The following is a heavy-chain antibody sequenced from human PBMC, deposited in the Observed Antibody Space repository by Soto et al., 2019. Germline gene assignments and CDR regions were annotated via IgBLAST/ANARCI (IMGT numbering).Heavy chain of an antibody. CDR3: ARGTDTWFFAL. Sequence: QVQLQESGPGLVKPSQTLSLTCTVSDDSISSGGYYWSWIRQHPGKGLEWIGYIDGTGNMYYKSSLKSRLTFSVDTSKNHFSLKLTSVTAADTAVYYCARGTDTWFFALWGRGTLVTVSS. V-gene: IGHV4-31*03. CDR1: DDSISSGGYY. CDR2: IDGTGNM. J-gene: IGHJ2*01. D-gene: IGHD3-9*01.